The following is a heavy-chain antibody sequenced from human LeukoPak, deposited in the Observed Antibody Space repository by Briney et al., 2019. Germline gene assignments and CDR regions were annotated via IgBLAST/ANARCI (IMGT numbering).Heavy chain of an antibody. Sequence: SETLSLTCSVSGGSINNSNWWSWVRQPPGKGLEWIGEIFHSGSTNYNSSLKSRVTVSLDKSKNQSSLKLSSVIAADTAVYYCARSRDGTVDYWGQGTLVTVSS. J-gene: IGHJ4*02. CDR2: IFHSGST. CDR1: GGSINNSNW. D-gene: IGHD5-24*01. CDR3: ARSRDGTVDY. V-gene: IGHV4-4*02.